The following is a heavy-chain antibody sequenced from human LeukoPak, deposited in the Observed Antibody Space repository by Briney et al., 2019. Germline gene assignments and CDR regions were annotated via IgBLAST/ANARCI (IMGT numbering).Heavy chain of an antibody. CDR2: MSNTGDKS. V-gene: IGHV3-23*01. CDR3: AKARGSTWDYGVDV. D-gene: IGHD6-13*01. J-gene: IGHJ6*02. CDR1: QFTFSRHP. Sequence: GRSLRISCVGSQFTFSRHPMSWVRQAPGQGLEWVSAMSNTGDKSYYADSVKGRFTVSRDNSKNTLFLQMSSLRDEDMAVYYCAKARGSTWDYGVDVWGQGTTVIVSS.